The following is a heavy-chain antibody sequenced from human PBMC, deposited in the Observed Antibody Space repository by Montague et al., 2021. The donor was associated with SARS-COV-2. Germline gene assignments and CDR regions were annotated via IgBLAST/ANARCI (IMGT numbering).Heavy chain of an antibody. J-gene: IGHJ4*02. CDR2: INQSGST. Sequence: SETLSLTCAVYGASFSGYYWSWIRQPPGKGLEWIGEINQSGSTNYNPSLKSRVTLSVDTSKKQFSLKLSSLTAADTAVYYCARVAGGYYHDSSAYFDYWGQGSLVTVSS. V-gene: IGHV4-34*01. CDR1: GASFSGYY. CDR3: ARVAGGYYHDSSAYFDY. D-gene: IGHD3-22*01.